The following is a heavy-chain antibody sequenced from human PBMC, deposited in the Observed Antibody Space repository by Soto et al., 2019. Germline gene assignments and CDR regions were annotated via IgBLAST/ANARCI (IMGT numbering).Heavy chain of an antibody. CDR1: GGTLNGFG. J-gene: IGHJ5*02. Sequence: QVQPEQSGAEVKKPGSSVKVSCQPSGGTLNGFGFTWVRQAPGHGLECMGGTIPMFGTARYAQKFQGRLRITADXSXGXXDRELNNLRSADTAMYYCAGVSVVVPARPSEGFDPWGQGTPVIVSS. CDR3: AGVSVVVPARPSEGFDP. D-gene: IGHD2-15*01. V-gene: IGHV1-69*12. CDR2: TIPMFGTA.